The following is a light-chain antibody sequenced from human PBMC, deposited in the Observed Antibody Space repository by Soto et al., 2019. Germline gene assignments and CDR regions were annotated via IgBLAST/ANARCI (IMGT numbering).Light chain of an antibody. CDR1: SSNIGSNI. CDR2: TNN. V-gene: IGLV1-44*01. J-gene: IGLJ2*01. CDR3: AASDDSLNGVV. Sequence: QSVLTQPPSASGTFGQRITISCSGSSSNIGSNIVNWYRQLPGTAPKLLIYTNNQRPSGVPDRFSGSKFGTSASLAISGLQSEDEADYYCAASDDSLNGVVFGGGTKLTVL.